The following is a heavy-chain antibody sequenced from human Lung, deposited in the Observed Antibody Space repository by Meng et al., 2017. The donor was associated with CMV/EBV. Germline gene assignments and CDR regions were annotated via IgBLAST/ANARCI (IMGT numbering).Heavy chain of an antibody. D-gene: IGHD5-18*01. CDR2: IYYSGST. CDR1: GGSISSGDYY. Sequence: VQLQGVCPGMVKPSQPLSLTVTVSGGSISSGDYYWSWIRQPPGKGLEWIGYIYYSGSTYYNPSLKSRVTISVDTSKNQFSLKLSSVTAADTAVYYCARALDTAMVTFDYWGQGTLVTVSS. CDR3: ARALDTAMVTFDY. J-gene: IGHJ4*02. V-gene: IGHV4-30-4*08.